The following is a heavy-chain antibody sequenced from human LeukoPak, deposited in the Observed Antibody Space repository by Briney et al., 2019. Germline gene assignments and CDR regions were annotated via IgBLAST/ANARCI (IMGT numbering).Heavy chain of an antibody. V-gene: IGHV1-69*06. CDR3: ARERQNYDILTGYYRWFDP. D-gene: IGHD3-9*01. CDR2: IIPIFGTA. CDR1: GGTFSSYA. J-gene: IGHJ5*02. Sequence: SVKVSCKASGGTFSSYATSWVRQAPGQGLEWMGGIIPIFGTANYAQKFQGRVTITADKSTSTAYMELSSLRSEDTAVYYCARERQNYDILTGYYRWFDPWGQGTLVTVSS.